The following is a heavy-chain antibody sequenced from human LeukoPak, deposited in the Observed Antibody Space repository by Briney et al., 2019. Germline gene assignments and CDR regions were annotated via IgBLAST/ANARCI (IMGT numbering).Heavy chain of an antibody. D-gene: IGHD3-3*01. Sequence: GGSLRLSCAASGFTFSSYEMNWVRQAPGKGLEWVSYISRSGSTIYYADSVKGRFTISRDNAKNSLYLPMNSLRAEDTAVYYCARGRAYYDFWSGYSGGFDYWGQGTLVTVSS. CDR3: ARGRAYYDFWSGYSGGFDY. CDR2: ISRSGSTI. V-gene: IGHV3-48*03. CDR1: GFTFSSYE. J-gene: IGHJ4*02.